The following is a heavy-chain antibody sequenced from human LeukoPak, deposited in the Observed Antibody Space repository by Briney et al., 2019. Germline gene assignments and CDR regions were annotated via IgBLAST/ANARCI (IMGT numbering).Heavy chain of an antibody. D-gene: IGHD3-3*01. V-gene: IGHV3-23*01. CDR2: ISGSGGDT. CDR1: GFTFSNYA. J-gene: IGHJ4*02. Sequence: GGSLRLSCAGSGFTFSNYAMSWVRQAPGKGLEWVSGISGSGGDTYYADSVKGRFTISRGNSKNTLNLQMNSLRAEDTAVYYCAKAAYEFWSGHYLYFDYWGQGTLVTVSS. CDR3: AKAAYEFWSGHYLYFDY.